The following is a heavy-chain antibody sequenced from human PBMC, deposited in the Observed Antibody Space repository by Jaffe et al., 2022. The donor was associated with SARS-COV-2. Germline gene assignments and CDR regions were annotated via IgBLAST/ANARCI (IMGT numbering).Heavy chain of an antibody. D-gene: IGHD3-22*01. CDR1: GGSISSGSYY. Sequence: QVQLQESGPGLVKPSQTLSLTCTVSGGSISSGSYYWSWIRQPAGKGLEWIGRIYTSGSTNYNPSLKSRVTISVDTSKNQFSLKLSSVTAADTAVYYCARDQVLGTMIVVDPGYFDLWGRGTLVTVSS. CDR2: IYTSGST. CDR3: ARDQVLGTMIVVDPGYFDL. J-gene: IGHJ2*01. V-gene: IGHV4-61*02.